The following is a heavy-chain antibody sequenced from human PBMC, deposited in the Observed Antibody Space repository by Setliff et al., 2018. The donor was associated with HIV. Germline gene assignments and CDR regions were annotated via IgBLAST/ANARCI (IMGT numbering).Heavy chain of an antibody. CDR2: IYTSGST. Sequence: KPSETLSLTCTVSGGSISGGNFYWSWIRQPAGKGLEWIGHIYTSGSTKYNPSLKSRVTISVDTSKNQLSLKLSSVTAADTAVYYCARLPRGPDRSYYMDVWGNGTPFPVSS. CDR3: ARLPRGPDRSYYMDV. CDR1: GGSISGGNFY. V-gene: IGHV4-61*09. J-gene: IGHJ6*03.